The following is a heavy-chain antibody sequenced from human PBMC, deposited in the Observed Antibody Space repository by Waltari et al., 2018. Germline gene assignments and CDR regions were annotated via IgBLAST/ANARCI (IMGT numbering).Heavy chain of an antibody. V-gene: IGHV3-33*01. CDR2: IWYDGSNK. CDR1: GFTFSSYG. Sequence: QVQLVESGGGVVQPGRSLRLSCAASGFTFSSYGMHWVRQAPGKGLEWVAVIWYDGSNKYYADSVKGRFTISRDNAKNSLYLQMNSLRAEDTAVYYCARDPYGFDIWGQGTMVTVSS. J-gene: IGHJ3*02. CDR3: ARDPYGFDI.